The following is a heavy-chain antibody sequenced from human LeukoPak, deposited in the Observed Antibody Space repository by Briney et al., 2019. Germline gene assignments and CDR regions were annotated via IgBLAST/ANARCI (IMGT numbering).Heavy chain of an antibody. J-gene: IGHJ6*03. CDR2: IIPILGIA. V-gene: IGHV1-69*04. CDR1: GGTFSSYA. Sequence: SVKVSCKASGGTFSSYAISWVRQAPGQGLEWMGRIIPILGIANYAQKFQGRVTITADKSTSTAYMELSSLRSEDTAVYYCASGYCSSTSCYPMYYMGVWGKGTTVTVSS. D-gene: IGHD2-2*01. CDR3: ASGYCSSTSCYPMYYMGV.